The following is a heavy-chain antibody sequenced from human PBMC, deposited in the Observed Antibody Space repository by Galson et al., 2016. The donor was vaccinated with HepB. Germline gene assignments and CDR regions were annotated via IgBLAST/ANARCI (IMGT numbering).Heavy chain of an antibody. V-gene: IGHV3-23*01. CDR3: AKDGYLDGMDV. CDR2: ISGTGGTT. D-gene: IGHD1-1*01. Sequence: SLRLSCAASGFTFSSYAMSWVRQAPGKGLEWVSTISGTGGTTYYADSVKGRFTISRDNSKNTLYLQMNSLRAEDTAVYYCAKDGYLDGMDVWGQGTTVTVTS. J-gene: IGHJ6*02. CDR1: GFTFSSYA.